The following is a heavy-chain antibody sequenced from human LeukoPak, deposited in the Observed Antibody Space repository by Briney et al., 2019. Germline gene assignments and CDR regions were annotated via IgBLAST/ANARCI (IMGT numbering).Heavy chain of an antibody. CDR3: ARDRDSTVFDY. Sequence: GGSLRLSCAASGFTFSNYSMNWVRQAPGKGLEWVSVIYSGGSTYYADSVKGRFTISRDNSKNTLYLQMNSLRAEDTAVYYCARDRDSTVFDYWGQGTLVTVSS. CDR1: GFTFSNYS. V-gene: IGHV3-66*01. D-gene: IGHD2-21*01. J-gene: IGHJ4*02. CDR2: IYSGGST.